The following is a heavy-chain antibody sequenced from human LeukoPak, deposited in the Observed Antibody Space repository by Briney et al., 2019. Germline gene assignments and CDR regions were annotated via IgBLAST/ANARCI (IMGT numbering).Heavy chain of an antibody. CDR3: ARGLYASGSCNFDY. CDR1: GFTVSSNY. V-gene: IGHV3-53*01. D-gene: IGHD3-10*01. CDR2: IHSGGST. J-gene: IGHJ4*02. Sequence: PGGSLRLSCAASGFTVSSNYMSWVRQAPGKGLEWGSLIHSGGSTYHADSVKGRFTISRDNSKNTLYLQMNSLRADDTAVYYCARGLYASGSCNFDYWGQGTLVTVSS.